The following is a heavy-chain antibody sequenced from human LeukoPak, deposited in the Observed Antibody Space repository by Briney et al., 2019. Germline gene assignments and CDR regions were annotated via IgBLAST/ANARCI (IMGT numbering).Heavy chain of an antibody. V-gene: IGHV3-74*01. CDR2: INSDGGST. CDR1: GFTFSSYW. D-gene: IGHD3-16*01. CDR3: ARENYDYVWGSSLKDY. Sequence: GGSLRLSCAASGFTFSSYWMHWVRQAPGKGLVWVSRINSDGGSTSYADSVKGRFTISRDNAKNTLYLQMNSLRAEDTAVYYCARENYDYVWGSSLKDYWGQGTLVTVSS. J-gene: IGHJ4*02.